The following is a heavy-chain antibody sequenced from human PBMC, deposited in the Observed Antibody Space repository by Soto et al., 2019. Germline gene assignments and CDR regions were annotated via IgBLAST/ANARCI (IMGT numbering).Heavy chain of an antibody. Sequence: PGGSLRLSCAASGFTVSSNYMSWVRQAPGKGLEWVSVIYSGGSTYYADSVKGRFTISRDNSKNTLYLQMNSLRAEDTAVYYCARYGITGTNLYYYGMDVWGQGTTVTVS. CDR2: IYSGGST. CDR3: ARYGITGTNLYYYGMDV. CDR1: GFTVSSNY. D-gene: IGHD1-7*01. J-gene: IGHJ6*02. V-gene: IGHV3-53*01.